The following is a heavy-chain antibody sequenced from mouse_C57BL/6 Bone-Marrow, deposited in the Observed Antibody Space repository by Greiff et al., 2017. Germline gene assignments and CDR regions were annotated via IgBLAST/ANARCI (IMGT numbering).Heavy chain of an antibody. Sequence: VKLQQSGPELVKPGASVKISCKASGYSFTDYNMTWVKQSNGKSLEWIGVINPNYGTTSYNQKLKGKATLTVDQSTSTAYMPLNILTSEYSSVYYCARSEVYDYDDFDYWGQGTTLTVSS. CDR2: INPNYGTT. J-gene: IGHJ2*01. V-gene: IGHV1-39*01. CDR1: GYSFTDYN. CDR3: ARSEVYDYDDFDY. D-gene: IGHD2-4*01.